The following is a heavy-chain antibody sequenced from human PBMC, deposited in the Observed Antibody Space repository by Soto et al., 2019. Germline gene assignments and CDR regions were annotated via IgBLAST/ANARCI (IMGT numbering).Heavy chain of an antibody. V-gene: IGHV1-69*12. CDR3: AGRSGYYDSSGYYFHWYFDL. CDR2: IIPIFGTA. J-gene: IGHJ2*01. CDR1: GGTFSSYA. Sequence: QVQLVQSGAEVKKPGSSVKVSCKASGGTFSSYAISWVRQAPGQGLEWMGGIIPIFGTANYAQKFQGRVTITADESXXTXYXXLSSRRSEDTAVYYCAGRSGYYDSSGYYFHWYFDLWGRGTLVTVSS. D-gene: IGHD3-22*01.